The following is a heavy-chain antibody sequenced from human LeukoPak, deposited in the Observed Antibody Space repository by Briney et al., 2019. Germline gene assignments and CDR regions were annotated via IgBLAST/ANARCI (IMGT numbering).Heavy chain of an antibody. CDR2: IYSGGST. CDR1: GFTVSSNY. Sequence: PGGSLRLSCAASGFTVSSNYMSWVRQAPGKGLEWVSVIYSGGSTYYADSAKGRFTISRDNSKNTLYLQTNSLRAEDTAVYYCARDHPMVRGAAGYWGQGTLVTVSS. D-gene: IGHD3-10*01. V-gene: IGHV3-66*02. J-gene: IGHJ4*02. CDR3: ARDHPMVRGAAGY.